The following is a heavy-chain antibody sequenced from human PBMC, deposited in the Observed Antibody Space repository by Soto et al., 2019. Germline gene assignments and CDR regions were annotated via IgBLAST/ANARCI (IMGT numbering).Heavy chain of an antibody. Sequence: SETLSLTCAVYGGSFSGYYWSWIRQPPGKGLEWIGEINHSGSTNYNPSLKSRVTISVDTSKNQFSLKLSSVTAADTAVYYCARNRPTGYCSGGSCYRNWFDPWGQGTLVTVSS. D-gene: IGHD2-15*01. V-gene: IGHV4-34*01. CDR3: ARNRPTGYCSGGSCYRNWFDP. CDR2: INHSGST. CDR1: GGSFSGYY. J-gene: IGHJ5*02.